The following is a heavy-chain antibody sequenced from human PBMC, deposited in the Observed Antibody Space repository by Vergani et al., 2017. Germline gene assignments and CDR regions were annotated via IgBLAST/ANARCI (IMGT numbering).Heavy chain of an antibody. Sequence: EVQLLESGGGSAQPGESLRLSCVASGFTFTAHGLNWVRQAPGKGLEWVARIKSNADGGSAVYAASVKGRFIISRDDSKNFLYLQMNSLKFEDTALYFCATEKEVAFYYSYYHMDVWGKGTTVTVSS. D-gene: IGHD2-21*01. V-gene: IGHV3-15*01. CDR3: ATEKEVAFYYSYYHMDV. CDR2: IKSNADGGSA. CDR1: GFTFTAHG. J-gene: IGHJ6*03.